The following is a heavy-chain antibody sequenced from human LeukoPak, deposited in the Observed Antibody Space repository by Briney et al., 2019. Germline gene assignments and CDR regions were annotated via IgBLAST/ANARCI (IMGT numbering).Heavy chain of an antibody. J-gene: IGHJ4*02. V-gene: IGHV2-70*11. Sequence: SGPTLVNPTQTLTLTCTFSGFSLSTSGMCVSWIRQPPGEALEWLARIDWDDDKYYSTSLKTRLTISKDASKNQVVLTMTNMDPVDTATYYCARIEYSFGNFDYWGQGTLVTVSS. CDR2: IDWDDDK. CDR3: ARIEYSFGNFDY. D-gene: IGHD5-18*01. CDR1: GFSLSTSGMC.